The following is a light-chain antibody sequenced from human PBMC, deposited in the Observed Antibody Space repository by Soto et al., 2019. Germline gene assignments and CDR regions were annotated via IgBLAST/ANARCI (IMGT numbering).Light chain of an antibody. CDR1: QAISTW. J-gene: IGKJ1*01. CDR3: QQANSFPRT. V-gene: IGKV1D-12*01. CDR2: SAS. Sequence: DIQMTQSPSSVSASVGDRVTITCRASQAISTWLAWYQQNPGKAPKLLIYSASNLQSGVPSRFSGSASGTDFTLTISSLQPEDFATYYCQQANSFPRTFGQGTKVEIK.